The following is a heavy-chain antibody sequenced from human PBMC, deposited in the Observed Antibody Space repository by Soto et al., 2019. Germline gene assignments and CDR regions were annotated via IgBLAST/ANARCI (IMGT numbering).Heavy chain of an antibody. CDR1: GSTFPSYG. Sequence: QVQLVQSGAEVKKPGASVKVSCKASGSTFPSYGISWVRKPPGQGLEWMGWISAHSGNTNYAQKLQGRVTMTTDTSTSTAYMELRSLRSDDMAVYFCARDLNYGLCDYWGQGTLVTVSS. CDR2: ISAHSGNT. V-gene: IGHV1-18*03. CDR3: ARDLNYGLCDY. J-gene: IGHJ4*02. D-gene: IGHD3-10*01.